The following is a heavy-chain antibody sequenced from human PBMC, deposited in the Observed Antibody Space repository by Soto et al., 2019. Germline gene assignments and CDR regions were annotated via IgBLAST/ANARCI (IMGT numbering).Heavy chain of an antibody. CDR1: GYTFTSHG. J-gene: IGHJ3*02. V-gene: IGHV1-18*01. CDR3: ARLLTEGVTYREDAFDI. D-gene: IGHD3-9*01. CDR2: ISTFNGKT. Sequence: VQLVQSGGEVKKPGASVKVSCKASGYTFTSHGISWVRQAPGQGLEWMGWISTFNGKTDYAQKCQGRVTMTADTRTSTGYMELRSLRSDDTAVYYCARLLTEGVTYREDAFDIWGQGTKVTVSS.